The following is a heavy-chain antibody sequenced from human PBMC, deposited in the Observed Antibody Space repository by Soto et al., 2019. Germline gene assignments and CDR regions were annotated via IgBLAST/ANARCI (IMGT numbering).Heavy chain of an antibody. V-gene: IGHV3-33*01. CDR3: ARDHMVRGPGAFDI. D-gene: IGHD3-10*01. CDR1: GFTFSSYG. J-gene: IGHJ3*02. CDR2: IWYDGSNK. Sequence: PGGSLRLSCAASGFTFSSYGMHWVRQAPGKGLEWVAVIWYDGSNKYYADSVKGRFTISRDNSKNTLYLQMNSLRAEDTAVYYCARDHMVRGPGAFDIWGKGTMVTVSS.